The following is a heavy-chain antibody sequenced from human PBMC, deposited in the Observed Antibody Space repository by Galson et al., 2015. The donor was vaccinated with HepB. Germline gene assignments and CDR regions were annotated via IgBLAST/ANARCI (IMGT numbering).Heavy chain of an antibody. CDR3: AKGDLGGRSWFFDL. CDR2: ISKDGSGA. J-gene: IGHJ2*01. V-gene: IGHV3-23*01. D-gene: IGHD2-15*01. Sequence: SLRLSCAASGFTFSGHDMTWVRQAPGKGLEWVSSISKDGSGATYAGSVKGRMTISRDNSKNTLFLQMNSLRAEDTAVYYCAKGDLGGRSWFFDLCGRGTLVPVSS. CDR1: GFTFSGHD.